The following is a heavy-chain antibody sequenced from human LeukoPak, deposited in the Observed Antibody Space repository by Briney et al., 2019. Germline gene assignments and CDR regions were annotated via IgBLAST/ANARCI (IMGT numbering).Heavy chain of an antibody. Sequence: PSQTLSLTCTVSGGSISSGDYYWSWIRQPPGKGQEWIGYIYYGGSTNYNPSLKSRVTISVDTSKNQFSLKLSSVTAADTAVYYCARRKVHYDFWSGPWGYFDYWGQGTLVTVSS. CDR1: GGSISSGDYY. D-gene: IGHD3-3*01. CDR3: ARRKVHYDFWSGPWGYFDY. J-gene: IGHJ4*02. CDR2: IYYGGST. V-gene: IGHV4-30-4*08.